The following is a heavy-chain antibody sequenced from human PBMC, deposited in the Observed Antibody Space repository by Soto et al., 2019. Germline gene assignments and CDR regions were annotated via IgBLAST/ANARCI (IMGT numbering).Heavy chain of an antibody. D-gene: IGHD6-13*01. CDR3: AYPGNPHDAFDI. Sequence: QLQLQESGPGLVKPSETLSLTCTVSGGSISSSSYYWGWIRQPPGKGLEWIGSIYYSGSTYYNPSLMSRDTRSVDTSKNHFSLKLRSVTAADTAVYYCAYPGNPHDAFDIWGQGTMVTVCS. J-gene: IGHJ3*02. CDR1: GGSISSSSYY. CDR2: IYYSGST. V-gene: IGHV4-39*01.